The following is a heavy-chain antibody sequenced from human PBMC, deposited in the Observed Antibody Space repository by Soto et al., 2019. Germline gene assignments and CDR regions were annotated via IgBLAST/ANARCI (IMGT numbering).Heavy chain of an antibody. CDR1: GYSISSSNW. CDR3: ARNPGSFPYYGMDV. D-gene: IGHD6-19*01. V-gene: IGHV4-28*01. J-gene: IGHJ6*02. CDR2: IYYSGST. Sequence: SETLSLTCAVSGYSISSSNWWGWIRQPPGKGLEWIGYIYYSGSTYYNPSLKSRATMSVDTSKNQFSLKLSSVTAVDTAVYYCARNPGSFPYYGMDVWGQGTTVTVSS.